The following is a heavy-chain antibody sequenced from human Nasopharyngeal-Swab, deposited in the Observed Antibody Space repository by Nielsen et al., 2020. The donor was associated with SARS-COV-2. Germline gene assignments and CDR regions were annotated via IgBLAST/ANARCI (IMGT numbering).Heavy chain of an antibody. D-gene: IGHD3-3*01. Sequence: GGSLRLSCAASGFTFSSYAMTWVRQAPGKGLEWVSSISVNGASTYYAGSVKGRFTISRDNSKNTLYLQMNSLRAEDTAVYYCAKFNIWGSGYVDYWGQGTLVTVSS. CDR1: GFTFSSYA. J-gene: IGHJ4*02. V-gene: IGHV3-23*01. CDR2: ISVNGAST. CDR3: AKFNIWGSGYVDY.